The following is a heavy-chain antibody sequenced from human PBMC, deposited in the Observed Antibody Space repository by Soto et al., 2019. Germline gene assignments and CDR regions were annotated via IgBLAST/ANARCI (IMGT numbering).Heavy chain of an antibody. J-gene: IGHJ4*02. V-gene: IGHV5-51*01. D-gene: IGHD1-1*01. CDR2: IYPGDFDT. Sequence: PWESLKISCKGSGYSFTTYWIGWVRQMPGKGLEWMGIIYPGDFDTRYSPSFQGQIAISVDKSISTAYLLWNDLKASDTAMYYCARLYTTLAPSDYWGQGTLVTVSS. CDR3: ARLYTTLAPSDY. CDR1: GYSFTTYW.